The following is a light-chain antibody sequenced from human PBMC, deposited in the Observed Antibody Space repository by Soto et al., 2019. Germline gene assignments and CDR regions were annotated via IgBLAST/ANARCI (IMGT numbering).Light chain of an antibody. CDR1: SSNIGANYD. V-gene: IGLV1-40*01. CDR2: DNN. Sequence: QSVLTQPPSVSGAPGPRVTISSTGSSSNIGANYDVHWYRQLPGTAPKLLIYDNNNRPSGVPDRFSGSKSGTSASLAITGLQADDEADYYCQSYDSSLSGSIFGGGTKLTVL. CDR3: QSYDSSLSGSI. J-gene: IGLJ2*01.